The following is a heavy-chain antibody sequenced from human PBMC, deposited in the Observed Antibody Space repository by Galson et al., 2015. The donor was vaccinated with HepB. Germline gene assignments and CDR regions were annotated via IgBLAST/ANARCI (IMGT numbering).Heavy chain of an antibody. V-gene: IGHV3-33*01. CDR2: IWYDGSNK. CDR3: ARGGDYGDYQGHFDY. CDR1: GFTFSSYG. J-gene: IGHJ4*02. D-gene: IGHD4-17*01. Sequence: SLRLSCAASGFTFSSYGMHWVRQAPGKGLEWVAVIWYDGSNKYYADSVKGRFTISRDNSKNTLYLQMNSLRAEDTAVYYCARGGDYGDYQGHFDYWGQGTLVTVSS.